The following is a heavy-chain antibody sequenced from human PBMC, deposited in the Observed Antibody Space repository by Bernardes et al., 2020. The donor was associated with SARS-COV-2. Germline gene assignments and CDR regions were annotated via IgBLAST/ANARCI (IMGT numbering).Heavy chain of an antibody. CDR2: ISSSSTTT. D-gene: IGHD2-21*01. V-gene: IGHV3-48*01. CDR1: GFTFSDYG. CDR3: ARVSRVRIELFHYQRENDI. J-gene: IGHJ4*02. Sequence: GGSLRLSCAASGFTFSDYGMNWVRQAPGKGLEWVSYISSSSTTTYNTDSVRGRFTISRDNAKNSLFLQMNSLRVEDTAVYYCARVSRVRIELFHYQRENDIWGQGTLVTVSS.